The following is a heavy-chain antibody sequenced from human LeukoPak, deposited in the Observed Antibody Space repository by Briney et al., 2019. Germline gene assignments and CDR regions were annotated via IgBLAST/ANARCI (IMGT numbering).Heavy chain of an antibody. CDR2: INPNSGGT. J-gene: IGHJ4*02. D-gene: IGHD3-10*01. V-gene: IGHV1-2*02. CDR1: GYTFTSYY. Sequence: GASVKVSCKASGYTFTSYYMHWVRQAPGQGLEWMGWINPNSGGTNYAQKFQGRVTMTRDTSISTAYMELSRLRSDDTAVYYCARGAMVRGVIIWGDYFDYWGQGTLVTVSS. CDR3: ARGAMVRGVIIWGDYFDY.